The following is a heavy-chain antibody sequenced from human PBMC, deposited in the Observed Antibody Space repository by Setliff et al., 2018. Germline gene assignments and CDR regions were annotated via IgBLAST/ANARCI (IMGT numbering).Heavy chain of an antibody. CDR2: FSYGVST. V-gene: IGHV4-59*08. CDR3: ARRVLECGRTACPLGGSYNWFDP. J-gene: IGHJ5*02. CDR1: GDSLSSSY. Sequence: LSLTCSVSGDSLSSSYWSWIRQPPGKGLEWIGRFSYGVSTIYNPSLESRVTFSVDTSKNQFSLKLTSVTAADTAVYYCARRVLECGRTACPLGGSYNWFDPWGQGIGVTVSS. D-gene: IGHD3-3*01.